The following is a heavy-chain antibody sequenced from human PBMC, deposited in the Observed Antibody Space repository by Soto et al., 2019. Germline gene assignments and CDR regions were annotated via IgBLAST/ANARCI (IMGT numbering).Heavy chain of an antibody. J-gene: IGHJ6*03. CDR3: ARRARPDFYYMDV. D-gene: IGHD6-6*01. Sequence: EVQLAESGGGLAQPGGSLRLSCAASGFTLSGYAMDWVRQAPGKGLEYVSGISSNGVGTYYANSVQGRFTISRENSKNTVYLQMVSLRPEDMAVYYCARRARPDFYYMDVWGKGTTVTVSS. CDR1: GFTLSGYA. V-gene: IGHV3-64*01. CDR2: ISSNGVGT.